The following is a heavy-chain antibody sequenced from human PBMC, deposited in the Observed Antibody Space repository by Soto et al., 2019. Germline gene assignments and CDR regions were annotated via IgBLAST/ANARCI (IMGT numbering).Heavy chain of an antibody. CDR2: IYYSGST. CDR3: ARLFGTNGVWYFDY. V-gene: IGHV4-39*01. D-gene: IGHD2-8*01. Sequence: SETLSLTCTVSGGSISSSSYYWGWIRQPPGKGLEWIGSIYYSGSTYYNPSLKSRVTISVDTSKNQFSLKLSSVTAADTAVYYCARLFGTNGVWYFDYWGQGTRVTVSS. CDR1: GGSISSSSYY. J-gene: IGHJ4*02.